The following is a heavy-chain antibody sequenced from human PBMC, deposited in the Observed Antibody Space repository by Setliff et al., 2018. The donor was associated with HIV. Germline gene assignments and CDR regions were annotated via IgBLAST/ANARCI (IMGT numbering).Heavy chain of an antibody. CDR3: ARDFTGGDGYNFWDY. CDR1: GYTFTNYG. Sequence: SVKVSCKASGYTFTNYGISWVRQAPGQGLEWMGGIIPIFGTANYAQKFQGRVTITADESTSTAYMELSSLRSEDTAVYYCARDFTGGDGYNFWDYWGQGTLVTVSS. J-gene: IGHJ4*02. CDR2: IIPIFGTA. D-gene: IGHD3-3*01. V-gene: IGHV1-69*13.